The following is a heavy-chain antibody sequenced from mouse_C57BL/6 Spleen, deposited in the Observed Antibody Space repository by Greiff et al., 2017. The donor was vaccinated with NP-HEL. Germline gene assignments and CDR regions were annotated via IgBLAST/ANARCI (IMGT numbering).Heavy chain of an antibody. CDR2: ISYDGSN. D-gene: IGHD2-1*01. Sequence: DVQLVESGPGLVKPSQSLSLTCSVTGYSITSGYYWNWIRQFPGNKLEWMGYISYDGSNNYNPSLKNRISITRDTSKNQFFLKLNSVTTEDTATYYCARSRWYPYAMDYWGQGTSVTVSS. CDR1: GYSITSGYY. CDR3: ARSRWYPYAMDY. J-gene: IGHJ4*01. V-gene: IGHV3-6*01.